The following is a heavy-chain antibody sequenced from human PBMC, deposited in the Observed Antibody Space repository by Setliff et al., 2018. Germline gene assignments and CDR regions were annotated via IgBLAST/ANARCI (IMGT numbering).Heavy chain of an antibody. CDR1: GYTFTGYY. Sequence: GASVKVSCKASGYTFTGYYMYWVRQAPGQGLEWMGRINPSSGATIYAQKFQGRVTMTSDTSISTAYMELGRLRSDDTAVYFCARDRRIVGARHAFDIWGQGTMVTVSS. D-gene: IGHD1-26*01. CDR2: INPSSGAT. CDR3: ARDRRIVGARHAFDI. J-gene: IGHJ3*02. V-gene: IGHV1-2*06.